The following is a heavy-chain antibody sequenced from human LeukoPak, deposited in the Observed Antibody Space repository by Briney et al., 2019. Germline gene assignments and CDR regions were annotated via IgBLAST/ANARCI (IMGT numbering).Heavy chain of an antibody. D-gene: IGHD5-18*01. CDR2: IKQDGSEK. J-gene: IGHJ3*02. V-gene: IGHV3-7*04. Sequence: PGGSLRLSCAASGFTFSSYWMSWVRQAPGKGLEWVANIKQDGSEKYYVDSVKGRFTISRDNAKNSLYLQMNSLRAEDTAVYYCAGGGGVQLWLSGAFDIWGQGTMVTVSS. CDR3: AGGGGVQLWLSGAFDI. CDR1: GFTFSSYW.